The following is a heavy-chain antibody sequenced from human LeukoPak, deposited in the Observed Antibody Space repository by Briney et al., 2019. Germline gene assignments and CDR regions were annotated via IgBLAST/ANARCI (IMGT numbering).Heavy chain of an antibody. D-gene: IGHD7-27*01. CDR3: ARDRGEFDY. CDR1: GFVFINYA. J-gene: IGHJ4*02. V-gene: IGHV3-23*01. Sequence: PGGSLRLSCATSGFVFINYAMSWVRQAPGKGLEWVSVISGSGTGTYYADSVKGRFTISRDNAKNSLYLQMNSLRAEDTAVYYYARDRGEFDYWGQGTLVTVSS. CDR2: ISGSGTGT.